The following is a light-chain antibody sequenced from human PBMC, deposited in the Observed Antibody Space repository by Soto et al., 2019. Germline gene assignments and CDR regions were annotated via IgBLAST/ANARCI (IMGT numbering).Light chain of an antibody. Sequence: EIVLTQSPGTLSLSPGERATLSCRASQSVSSSYLAWYQQKPGQAPRLLIYGASSMATVIPDRFSGSGSGTDFTLTISRLEPEDFAVYYCQQYRSSYTFGQGTKLEIK. CDR2: GAS. CDR3: QQYRSSYT. J-gene: IGKJ2*01. CDR1: QSVSSSY. V-gene: IGKV3-20*01.